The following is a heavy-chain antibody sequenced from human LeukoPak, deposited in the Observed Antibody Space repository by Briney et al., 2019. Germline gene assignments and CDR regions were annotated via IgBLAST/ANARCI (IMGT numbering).Heavy chain of an antibody. V-gene: IGHV3-53*01. CDR2: IYSGGST. J-gene: IGHJ4*02. Sequence: PGGSLRLSCAASGFTVSSNYMSWVRQAPGKGLEWVSVIYSGGSTYYADSVKGRFTISRGNSKNTLYLQMNSLRAEDTAVYYCARNTMDSSSSSYYFDSWGQGTLVTVSS. D-gene: IGHD6-6*01. CDR3: ARNTMDSSSSSYYFDS. CDR1: GFTVSSNY.